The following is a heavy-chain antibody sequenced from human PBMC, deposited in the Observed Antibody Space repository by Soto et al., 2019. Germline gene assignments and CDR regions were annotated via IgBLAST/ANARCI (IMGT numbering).Heavy chain of an antibody. V-gene: IGHV1-18*01. Sequence: QVQLVQSGAEVKKPGASVKVSLKASGYTFTNSGLSWVRQAPGQGLGWMGWISAYNGNTNYAQKLQGRVTISTDASTSTAYMELRSWRYDDTAVYDCATMYSNSWPISGSWGQGTLVTVS. D-gene: IGHD6-13*01. CDR2: ISAYNGNT. CDR1: GYTFTNSG. J-gene: IGHJ4*02. CDR3: ATMYSNSWPISGS.